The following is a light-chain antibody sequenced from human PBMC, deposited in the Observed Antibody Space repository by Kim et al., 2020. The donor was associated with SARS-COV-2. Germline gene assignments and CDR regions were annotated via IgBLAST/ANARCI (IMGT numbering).Light chain of an antibody. V-gene: IGLV3-1*01. CDR1: KLGDTS. J-gene: IGLJ2*01. CDR2: QDT. CDR3: QAWDSWTVV. Sequence: SYELTQPPSVSVSPGQSASISCSGDKLGDTSASWYQQKAGQSPVLVIYQDTKRPSGIPERFSGSKSGNTATLTISGTQAMDEADYYCQAWDSWTVVFGGGTQLTVL.